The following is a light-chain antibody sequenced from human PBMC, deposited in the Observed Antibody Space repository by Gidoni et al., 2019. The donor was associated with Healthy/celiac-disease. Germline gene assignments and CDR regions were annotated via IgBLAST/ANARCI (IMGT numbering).Light chain of an antibody. J-gene: IGKJ4*01. CDR1: QSISSW. Sequence: DIHLTQSPSTLSASVGDRVTITCRASQSISSWLAWNQQKPGKAPKLLIYKASSLERGVPSRFSGSGSGTEFTLTISSLQPDDFATYFCQQYNSYPLTFGGGTKVEIK. V-gene: IGKV1-5*03. CDR3: QQYNSYPLT. CDR2: KAS.